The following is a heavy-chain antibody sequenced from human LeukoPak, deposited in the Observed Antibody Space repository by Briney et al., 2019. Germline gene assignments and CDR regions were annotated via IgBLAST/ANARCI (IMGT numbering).Heavy chain of an antibody. Sequence: SETLSLTCSVSGGSISPYYWSWIRQPPGKGLEWIGYVSYRGHTNYNPSLKSRVTISVDTSKNQFSLKLSSVTAADTAVYYCARESSSALYLSYYYYYYMDVWGKGTTVTISS. V-gene: IGHV4-59*08. CDR2: VSYRGHT. D-gene: IGHD2-2*01. CDR1: GGSISPYY. J-gene: IGHJ6*03. CDR3: ARESSSALYLSYYYYYYMDV.